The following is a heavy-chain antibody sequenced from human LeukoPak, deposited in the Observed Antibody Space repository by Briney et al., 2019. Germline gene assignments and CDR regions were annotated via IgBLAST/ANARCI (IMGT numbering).Heavy chain of an antibody. Sequence: SETLSLTCTVSGTSISSHYWSWLRQTPGKGLEWIAYIGYVHNSGSTNYSPSLKSRVTISLDTSKNQFSLKLNSVTAADTAVYYCARAGNWNDLDYWGQGTLVTVSS. CDR3: ARAGNWNDLDY. CDR2: IGYVHNSGST. D-gene: IGHD1-1*01. V-gene: IGHV4-59*11. CDR1: GTSISSHY. J-gene: IGHJ4*02.